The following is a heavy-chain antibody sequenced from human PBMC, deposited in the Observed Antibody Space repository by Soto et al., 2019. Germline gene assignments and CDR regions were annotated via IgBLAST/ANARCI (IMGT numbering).Heavy chain of an antibody. J-gene: IGHJ6*02. CDR3: AREKTPMSPHYFYYGMDV. D-gene: IGHD3-9*01. V-gene: IGHV4-59*01. Sequence: PSETLSLTCTVSGGSISGYYWSWIRQPPGKGLEWIGYVYSGGGTNYSPSFMGRVTISVDTTDNQFSLKLNSVTAADTAVYYCAREKTPMSPHYFYYGMDVWGQGTTVTVSS. CDR2: VYSGGGT. CDR1: GGSISGYY.